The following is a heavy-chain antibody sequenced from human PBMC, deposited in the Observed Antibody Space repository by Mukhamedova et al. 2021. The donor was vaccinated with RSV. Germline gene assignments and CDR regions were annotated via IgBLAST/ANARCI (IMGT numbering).Heavy chain of an antibody. CDR3: ANVPFCTSATCYGPDGFNI. Sequence: GMSWVHQAPGKGLEWVSGISGSGENIFYADSVKGRLTISRDNSINILYLQMNSLRGEDTAVYYCANVPFCTSATCYGPDGFNIWGQG. D-gene: IGHD2-2*01. CDR2: ISGSGENI. V-gene: IGHV3-23*01. CDR1: G. J-gene: IGHJ3*02.